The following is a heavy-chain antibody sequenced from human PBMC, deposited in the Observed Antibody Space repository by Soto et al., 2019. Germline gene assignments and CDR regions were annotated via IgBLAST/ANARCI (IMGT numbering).Heavy chain of an antibody. J-gene: IGHJ4*02. CDR3: ARVTGSKGYFDY. CDR2: IYQSGTA. D-gene: IGHD2-2*01. Sequence: TSETLSLTCAVSGYSIRSDYCWCWIRQPPGTGLEWVGSIYQSGTASYNPSLKSRVTISVDTSKNEFSGKVSSVTAANTAVYYCARVTGSKGYFDYWGQGTLVTVSS. V-gene: IGHV4-38-2*01. CDR1: GYSIRSDYC.